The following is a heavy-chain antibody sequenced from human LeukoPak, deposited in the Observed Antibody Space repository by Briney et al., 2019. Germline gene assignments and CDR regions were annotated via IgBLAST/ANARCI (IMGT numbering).Heavy chain of an antibody. Sequence: AASVKVSCKVSGYNFNELSMHWVRQAPGKGLEWMGGFDPEDGETIYAQKFQGRVTMTEDTSTDTAYMELSSLRSEDTAVYYCASADPRLYTIRYFEYWGQGTLVTVSS. J-gene: IGHJ4*02. CDR3: ASADPRLYTIRYFEY. V-gene: IGHV1-24*01. CDR1: GYNFNELS. CDR2: FDPEDGET. D-gene: IGHD3-16*01.